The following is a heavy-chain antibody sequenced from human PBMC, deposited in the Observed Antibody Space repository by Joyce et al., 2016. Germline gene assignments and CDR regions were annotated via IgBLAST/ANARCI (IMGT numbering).Heavy chain of an antibody. V-gene: IGHV5-10-1*03. J-gene: IGHJ4*02. D-gene: IGHD4-23*01. CDR3: ARHRGGGNFVPFDY. CDR1: GYTFVNYW. CDR2: MDPNDSGT. Sequence: EDHLVQSGAEMKKPGESLRISCMVSGYTFVNYWISWVRQMPGKGLERMGRMDPNDSGTDYSPSFQGHVTISADKSISTAYLQWSSLKASDTAIYYCARHRGGGNFVPFDYWGQGTLVTVSS.